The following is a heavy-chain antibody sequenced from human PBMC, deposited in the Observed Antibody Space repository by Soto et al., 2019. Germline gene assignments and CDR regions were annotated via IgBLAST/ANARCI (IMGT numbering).Heavy chain of an antibody. CDR1: GYTFTSYD. Sequence: ASVKVSCKASGYTFTSYDINWVRQATGQGLEWMGWMNPNSGNTGYAQRFQGRVTMTRNTSISTAYMELSSLRSEDTAVYYCASLGTNYGDYVFDYWGQGTLVTVSS. V-gene: IGHV1-8*01. CDR3: ASLGTNYGDYVFDY. CDR2: MNPNSGNT. J-gene: IGHJ4*02. D-gene: IGHD4-17*01.